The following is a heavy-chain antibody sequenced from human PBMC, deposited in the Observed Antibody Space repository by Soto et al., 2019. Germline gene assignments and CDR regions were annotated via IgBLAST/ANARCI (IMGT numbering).Heavy chain of an antibody. J-gene: IGHJ4*02. D-gene: IGHD3-10*01. Sequence: EVQLVESGGGLVQPGGSLRLSCAASGFTFTTYSMNWVRKAPGKGLEWVSYISSSSSTTYYADSVKGRFTISRDNANNSLYLQMNSLRDEDTAVYYVARDDGSWGYWGQGTLVTGSS. V-gene: IGHV3-48*02. CDR3: ARDDGSWGY. CDR1: GFTFTTYS. CDR2: ISSSSSTT.